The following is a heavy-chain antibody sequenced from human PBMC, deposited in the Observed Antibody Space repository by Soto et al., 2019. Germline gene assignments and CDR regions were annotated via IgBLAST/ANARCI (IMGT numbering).Heavy chain of an antibody. CDR2: IYDNGNT. D-gene: IGHD3-22*01. Sequence: EVQLAESGGGLIQPGGSLRLSCAASGFAVSDTYMSWFRQAPGKGLECVSVIYDNGNTYYAESVSGRFTISRDHSKNTLFLQMNSLRPEDTAVYYCARTLRDDSDGYYGAFMGWGQGALVSVSS. V-gene: IGHV3-66*03. CDR3: ARTLRDDSDGYYGAFMG. CDR1: GFAVSDTY. J-gene: IGHJ4*02.